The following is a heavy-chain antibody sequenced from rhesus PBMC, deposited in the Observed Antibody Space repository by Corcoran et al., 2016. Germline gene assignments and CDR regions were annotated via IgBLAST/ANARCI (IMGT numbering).Heavy chain of an antibody. CDR2: ISGSGGST. Sequence: QLQLQESGPGLVKPSETLSLTCAVSGGSISSNYWSWIRQPPGKGLEWIGRISGSGGSTDSNPSLKSRVTISTDTSKNQFSLKLSSVTAADTAVYYCARDQEDDYGYYYTTLFDYWGQGVLVTVSS. V-gene: IGHV4-173*01. J-gene: IGHJ4*01. CDR3: ARDQEDDYGYYYTTLFDY. D-gene: IGHD3-9*01. CDR1: GGSISSNY.